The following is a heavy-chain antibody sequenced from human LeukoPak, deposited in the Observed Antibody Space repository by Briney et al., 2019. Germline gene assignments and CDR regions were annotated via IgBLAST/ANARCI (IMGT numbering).Heavy chain of an antibody. D-gene: IGHD3-22*01. J-gene: IGHJ4*02. CDR3: AKDMHYDSSGYYYVGFDY. V-gene: IGHV3-43*02. CDR2: ISGDGGST. Sequence: GGSLRLSCVASGFTFDDYTMHWVRQAPGKGLEWVSLISGDGGSTFYADSVKGRFTISRGNSKISLYLQMNSLRTEDTALYYCAKDMHYDSSGYYYVGFDYWGQGTLVTVSS. CDR1: GFTFDDYT.